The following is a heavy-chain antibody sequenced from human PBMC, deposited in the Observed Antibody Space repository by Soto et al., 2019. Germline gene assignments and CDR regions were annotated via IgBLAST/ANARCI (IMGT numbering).Heavy chain of an antibody. V-gene: IGHV4-59*01. Sequence: LSLTCTVSGGSISSYYWSWIRQPPGKGLEWIGYIYYSGSTNYNPSLKSRVTISVDTSKNQFSLKLSSVTAADTAVYYCARINDYGDYYYGMDVWGQGTTVTVSS. D-gene: IGHD4-17*01. CDR3: ARINDYGDYYYGMDV. CDR1: GGSISSYY. J-gene: IGHJ6*02. CDR2: IYYSGST.